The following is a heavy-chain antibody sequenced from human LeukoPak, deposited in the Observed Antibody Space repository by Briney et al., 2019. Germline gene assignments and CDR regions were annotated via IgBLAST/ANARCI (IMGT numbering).Heavy chain of an antibody. CDR3: ARDSDDYGDYPSPFDY. CDR2: IKQDGSEK. D-gene: IGHD4-17*01. Sequence: GGSLRLSCAASGFTFSSYWMSWVRQAPGQGLEWVANIKQDGSEKYYVDSVKGRFTISRDNAKNSLYLHMNSLRDEDTAVYYCARDSDDYGDYPSPFDYWGQGTLVTVSS. J-gene: IGHJ4*02. V-gene: IGHV3-7*01. CDR1: GFTFSSYW.